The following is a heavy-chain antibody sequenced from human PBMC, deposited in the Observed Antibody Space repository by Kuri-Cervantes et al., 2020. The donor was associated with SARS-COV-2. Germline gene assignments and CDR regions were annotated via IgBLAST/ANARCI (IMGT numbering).Heavy chain of an antibody. CDR2: LDPNSGNT. Sequence: ASVKIFCKASGYTFTSYDINWVRQATGQGLEWMGWLDPNSGNTGYAQKFQGRVTITRNTSISTAYMELSSLRSDDTAVYYCARVGIYDYSNYRPFDYWGQGTLVTVSS. D-gene: IGHD4-11*01. CDR3: ARVGIYDYSNYRPFDY. J-gene: IGHJ4*02. CDR1: GYTFTSYD. V-gene: IGHV1-8*03.